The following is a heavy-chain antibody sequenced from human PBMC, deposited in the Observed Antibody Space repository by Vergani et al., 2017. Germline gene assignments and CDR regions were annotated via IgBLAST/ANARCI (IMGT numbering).Heavy chain of an antibody. V-gene: IGHV4-30-4*01. CDR3: ARCPVPGWFVP. Sequence: QMQLQESGPGLVKPSQTLSLTCTVSGDSINSPNYYWTWIRQPPGKGLEWIGYIFHDGSTYYDPSLKSRVIMSIDTSMNQFSLNMIFVTAADTAVYYLARCPVPGWFVPWGRGTLVTVSS. CDR2: IFHDGST. D-gene: IGHD5/OR15-5a*01. J-gene: IGHJ5*02. CDR1: GDSINSPNYY.